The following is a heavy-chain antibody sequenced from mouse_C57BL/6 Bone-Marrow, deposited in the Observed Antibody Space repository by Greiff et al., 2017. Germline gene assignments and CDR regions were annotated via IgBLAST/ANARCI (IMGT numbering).Heavy chain of an antibody. V-gene: IGHV5-9*01. CDR3: AVARGY. J-gene: IGHJ2*01. CDR2: ISGGGGNT. D-gene: IGHD1-1*01. CDR1: GFTFSSYT. Sequence: EVHLVESGGGLVKPGGSLKLSCAASGFTFSSYTMSWVRQTPEKRLEWVATISGGGGNTYYPDSVKGRFTISTDNAQNTLYLQMSSLRPEDTALYYCAVARGYWGQGTTLTVSS.